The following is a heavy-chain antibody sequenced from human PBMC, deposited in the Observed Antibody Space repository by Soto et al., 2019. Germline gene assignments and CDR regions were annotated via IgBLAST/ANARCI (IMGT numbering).Heavy chain of an antibody. D-gene: IGHD1-1*01. CDR2: ISGGGGHT. Sequence: EVQLLESGGGLVLPGGSLGLSCAASGFTFSGSAMSWVRQAPGRGLEWVSTISGGGGHTYYADSVKGRFTISRNSSKNTSFLQMSRRRAEDTAVLYWAKSLAVGTNYFDSWGQGTLVTVSS. V-gene: IGHV3-23*01. CDR3: AKSLAVGTNYFDS. J-gene: IGHJ4*02. CDR1: GFTFSGSA.